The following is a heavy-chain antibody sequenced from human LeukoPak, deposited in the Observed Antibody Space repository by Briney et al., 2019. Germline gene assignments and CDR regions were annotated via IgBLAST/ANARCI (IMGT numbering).Heavy chain of an antibody. V-gene: IGHV1-18*01. CDR3: ASGLLRYFDLVLGSYYYYGMDV. CDR2: ISAYNGNT. CDR1: GYTFTSYG. J-gene: IGHJ6*02. Sequence: ASVKVSCKASGYTFTSYGISWVRQAPGQGLEWMGWISAYNGNTNYAQKLQGRVTMTRNTSISTAYMELSSLRSEDTAVYYCASGLLRYFDLVLGSYYYYGMDVWGQGTTVTVSS. D-gene: IGHD3-9*01.